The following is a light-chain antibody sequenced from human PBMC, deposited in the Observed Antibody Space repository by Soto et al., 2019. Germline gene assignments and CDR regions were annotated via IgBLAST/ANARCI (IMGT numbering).Light chain of an antibody. V-gene: IGKV1-27*01. CDR1: QDIGVY. CDR2: AAS. Sequence: DIRMTQSPSALSAALGDRVTITCRASQDIGVYLAWFQHKPGKVPKLLLHAASTLQSGVPSRFSGSGSGTDFNLTISSLQPEDFATYYCQKYNSAPLTFGGGTKVAIK. J-gene: IGKJ4*01. CDR3: QKYNSAPLT.